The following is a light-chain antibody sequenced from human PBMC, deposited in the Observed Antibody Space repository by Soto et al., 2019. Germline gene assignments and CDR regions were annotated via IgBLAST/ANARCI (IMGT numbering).Light chain of an antibody. CDR1: QSVSSY. V-gene: IGKV3-11*01. CDR3: QQRSNWPRT. Sequence: EIVLTHSPATLSLSPCERATLSFRASQSVSSYLAWYQQKPGQAPRLLIYDASNRATGIPARFSGSGSGTDFTLTISSLEPEDFAVYYCQQRSNWPRTFGQGTKVDI. J-gene: IGKJ1*01. CDR2: DAS.